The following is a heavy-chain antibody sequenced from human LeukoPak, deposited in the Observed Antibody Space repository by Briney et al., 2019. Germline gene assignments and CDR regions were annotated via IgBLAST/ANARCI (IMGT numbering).Heavy chain of an antibody. Sequence: RPGGSLRLSCAASGFTFDDYGMSWGRHAPGKGMEWVSGINWNGGSTGYADSVKGRFTISRDNAKNSLYLQMNSLRAEDTALYYCARSTAKLTGYYNYMDVWGKGTTVTVSS. J-gene: IGHJ6*03. CDR2: INWNGGST. V-gene: IGHV3-20*04. CDR1: GFTFDDYG. D-gene: IGHD3-9*01. CDR3: ARSTAKLTGYYNYMDV.